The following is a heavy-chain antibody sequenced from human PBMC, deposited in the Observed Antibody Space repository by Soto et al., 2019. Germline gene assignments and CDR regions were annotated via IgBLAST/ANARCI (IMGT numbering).Heavy chain of an antibody. CDR3: TTYCIGTTCYAPSSLSY. J-gene: IGHJ4*02. V-gene: IGHV3-15*07. D-gene: IGHD2-2*01. CDR1: GFTFSDAG. Sequence: GGSLRLSCVASGFTFSDAGMNWVRQAPGKGLEWVGRVRSEGGGGTIDHAAPVKGRFTISRDDSKNTLYLQMNSLKTEDTAVYYCTTYCIGTTCYAPSSLSYWGRGTLVTVSS. CDR2: VRSEGGGGTI.